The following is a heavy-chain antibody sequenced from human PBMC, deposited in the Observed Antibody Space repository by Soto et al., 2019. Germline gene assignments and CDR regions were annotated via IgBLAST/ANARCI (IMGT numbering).Heavy chain of an antibody. Sequence: QLQLPESGTGLVKPSETLSLTCSVSGDSINSYNYYWGWIRQPPGQGLEWIGSIDYRGNTDYNPSLKTRVPISLDQSKSQFSLKLNSVTAADSAVYFCARLEGLATISYYFDYGGQGTLVTVSS. J-gene: IGHJ4*02. D-gene: IGHD3-9*01. CDR2: IDYRGNT. CDR1: GDSINSYNYY. CDR3: ARLEGLATISYYFDY. V-gene: IGHV4-39*01.